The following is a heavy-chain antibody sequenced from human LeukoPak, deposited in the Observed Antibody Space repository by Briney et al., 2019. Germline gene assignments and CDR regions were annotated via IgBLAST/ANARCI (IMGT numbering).Heavy chain of an antibody. Sequence: GGSLRLSCAASGFIFSNYGMHWVRQAPGKGLGWVSFIRYDGSHKHYADSVKGRFTISRENSKKTLYLQMNSLRPEDTAMYYCAKDLLKEGSYGSGIDWFDPWGQGAQVTVSS. D-gene: IGHD3-10*01. CDR2: IRYDGSHK. V-gene: IGHV3-30*02. CDR1: GFIFSNYG. CDR3: AKDLLKEGSYGSGIDWFDP. J-gene: IGHJ5*02.